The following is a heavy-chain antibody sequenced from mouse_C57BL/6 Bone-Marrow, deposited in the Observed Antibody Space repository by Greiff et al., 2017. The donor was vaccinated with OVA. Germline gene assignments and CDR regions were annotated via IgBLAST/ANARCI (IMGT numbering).Heavy chain of an antibody. J-gene: IGHJ2*01. V-gene: IGHV5-12*01. CDR2: ISNGGGST. CDR3: ARQGLTGTEDYFDY. Sequence: EVKLVESGGGLVQPGGSLKLSCAASGFTFSDYYMYWVRQTPEKRLEWVAYISNGGGSTYYPDTVKGRFTISRDNAKNTLYLQMSRLKSEDTAMYYCARQGLTGTEDYFDYWGQGTTLTVSS. CDR1: GFTFSDYY. D-gene: IGHD4-1*01.